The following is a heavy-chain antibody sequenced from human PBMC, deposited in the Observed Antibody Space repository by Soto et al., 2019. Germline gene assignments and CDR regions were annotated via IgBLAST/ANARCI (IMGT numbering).Heavy chain of an antibody. CDR1: GYTFTSYA. Sequence: ASVKVSCKASGYTFTSYAMHWVRQAPGQRLEWMGWINAGNGNTKYSQKFQGRVTITRDTSASTAYMELSSLRSEDTAVYYCARVVPPEASQTCYNCSSIAARNYYYYYMDVWGKGTTVTVSS. V-gene: IGHV1-3*01. CDR2: INAGNGNT. J-gene: IGHJ6*03. D-gene: IGHD6-6*01. CDR3: ARVVPPEASQTCYNCSSIAARNYYYYYMDV.